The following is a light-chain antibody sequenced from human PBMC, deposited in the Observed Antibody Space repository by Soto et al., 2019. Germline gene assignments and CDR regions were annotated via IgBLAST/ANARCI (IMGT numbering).Light chain of an antibody. Sequence: EIEMTHSPATLSVSPWERATLSCRASQSVSSNLAWYQQKPGQAPRLLIYGASTRATGIPARFSGSGSGTEFTLTISSLQSEDFAVYYCQQYNNWLGTFGQGTKVDIK. V-gene: IGKV3-15*01. CDR2: GAS. CDR1: QSVSSN. J-gene: IGKJ1*01. CDR3: QQYNNWLGT.